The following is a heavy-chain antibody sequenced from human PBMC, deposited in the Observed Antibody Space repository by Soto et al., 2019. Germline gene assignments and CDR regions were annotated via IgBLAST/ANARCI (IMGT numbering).Heavy chain of an antibody. D-gene: IGHD5-12*01. CDR3: ARDHRYSGYYSLFLPYFDY. V-gene: IGHV1-3*01. Sequence: ASVKVSCKASGYTFTSYAMHWVRQAPGQRLGWMGWINAGNGNTKYSQKFQGRVTITRDTSASTAYMELSSLRSEDTAVYYCARDHRYSGYYSLFLPYFDYWGQGTLVTVSS. J-gene: IGHJ4*02. CDR2: INAGNGNT. CDR1: GYTFTSYA.